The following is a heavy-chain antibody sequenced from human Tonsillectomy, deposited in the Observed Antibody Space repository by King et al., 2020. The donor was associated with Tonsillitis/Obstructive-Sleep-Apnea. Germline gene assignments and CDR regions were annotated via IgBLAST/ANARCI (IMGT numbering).Heavy chain of an antibody. CDR2: IYYSGST. Sequence: VQLQESGPGLVKPSETLSLTCTVSGGSISSYYWSWIRQPPGKGLEWIGYIYYSGSTNYNPSLKSRVTISVDTSKNQFSLKLSSVTAADTAVYYCATQVNLGFFDYWGQGTLVTVSS. D-gene: IGHD1-14*01. V-gene: IGHV4-59*08. CDR1: GGSISSYY. CDR3: ATQVNLGFFDY. J-gene: IGHJ4*02.